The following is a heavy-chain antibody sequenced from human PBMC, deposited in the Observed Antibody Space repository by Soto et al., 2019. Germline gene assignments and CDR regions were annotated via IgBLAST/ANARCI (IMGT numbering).Heavy chain of an antibody. CDR3: AHSPYCSGGSCYFFDY. J-gene: IGHJ4*02. Sequence: QITLKESGPTLVKPTQTLTLTCTFSGFSLSTSGVGVGWIRQPPGKALEWLALIYWDDDKRYSPSLKSRLTLTKDTSKNQVVLTMTNMDPVDTATYYCAHSPYCSGGSCYFFDYWGQGTLVTVSS. CDR1: GFSLSTSGVG. V-gene: IGHV2-5*02. D-gene: IGHD2-15*01. CDR2: IYWDDDK.